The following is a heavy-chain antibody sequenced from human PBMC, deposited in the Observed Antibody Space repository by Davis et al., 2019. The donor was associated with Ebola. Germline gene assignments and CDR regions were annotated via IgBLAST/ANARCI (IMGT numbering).Heavy chain of an antibody. D-gene: IGHD2-2*01. CDR2: IDYRGRS. Sequence: PSETQSLTCTVSGVSIIDHYWSCIRQSPGKGLEWIGYIDYRGRSTYKPSLRSRITMSVDTSKNQFSLKLKSITAADTAVYYCARGGSPAMFKGVDEWGQGTLVTVAS. J-gene: IGHJ4*02. V-gene: IGHV4-59*11. CDR3: ARGGSPAMFKGVDE. CDR1: GVSIIDHY.